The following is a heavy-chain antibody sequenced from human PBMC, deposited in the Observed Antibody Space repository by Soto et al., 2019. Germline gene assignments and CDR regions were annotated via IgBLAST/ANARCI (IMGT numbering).Heavy chain of an antibody. J-gene: IGHJ1*01. Sequence: QVQLVESGGGVVQPGRSLRLSCAASGFTFSTFAIHWVRQAPGKGLEWVAAISANGYNQFYGHCVKGRFIISRDNSWNAVDLQMHSVRVEYTALYYCVRDRAEVCRIDGWYGPLHRWGQGTLVTVSS. D-gene: IGHD6-19*01. CDR2: ISANGYNQ. CDR1: GFTFSTFA. CDR3: VRDRAEVCRIDGWYGPLHR. V-gene: IGHV3-30*04.